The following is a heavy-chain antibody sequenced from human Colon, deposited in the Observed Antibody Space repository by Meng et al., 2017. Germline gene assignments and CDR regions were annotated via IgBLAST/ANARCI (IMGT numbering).Heavy chain of an antibody. CDR1: GYSLY. CDR2: INPRTGDT. V-gene: IGHV1-2*06. D-gene: IGHD2-15*01. J-gene: IGHJ4*02. CDR3: ARESADGGSFDL. Sequence: VQLVPSGSEVKKQGASVTVSCKASGYSLYIHWVRLRPGEGLEWMGRINPRTGDTKSAQSFQGRVTMTRDTSTTTFSMDLRSLTTDDSAIYFCARESADGGSFDLWGQGTLVTVSS.